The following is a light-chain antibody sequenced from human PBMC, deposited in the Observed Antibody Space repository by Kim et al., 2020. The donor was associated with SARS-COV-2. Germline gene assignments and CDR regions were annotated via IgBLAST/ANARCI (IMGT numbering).Light chain of an antibody. CDR3: HQRSNWPLT. V-gene: IGKV3-11*01. J-gene: IGKJ4*01. Sequence: PGERATLSCRASQSVGSYLAWFQQTPXQAPRLLIYHASNMATGIPARFSGSGSGTDFILTISSLEPEDFAVYYCHQRSNWPLTFGGGTKVDI. CDR1: QSVGSY. CDR2: HAS.